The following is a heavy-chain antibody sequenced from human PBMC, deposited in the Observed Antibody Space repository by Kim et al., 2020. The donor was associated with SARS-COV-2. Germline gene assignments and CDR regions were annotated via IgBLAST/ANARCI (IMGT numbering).Heavy chain of an antibody. CDR3: ARALYDILTGYTPPDY. Sequence: ASVKVSCKASGYTFSSYAMNWVRQAPGQGLEWLGWINTNTGNPTYAQGFTGRFVFSLDTSVSTAYLQISSLKAEDTAVYYCARALYDILTGYTPPDYWGQGTRVTVSS. V-gene: IGHV7-4-1*02. CDR1: GYTFSSYA. D-gene: IGHD3-9*01. CDR2: INTNTGNP. J-gene: IGHJ4*02.